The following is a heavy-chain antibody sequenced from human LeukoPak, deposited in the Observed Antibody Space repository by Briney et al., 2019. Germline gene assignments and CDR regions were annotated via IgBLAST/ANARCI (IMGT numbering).Heavy chain of an antibody. J-gene: IGHJ6*03. CDR1: GFTFSSYS. D-gene: IGHD1-26*01. CDR2: ISSSSSYI. V-gene: IGHV3-21*01. CDR3: ARAYSGSYGLGYYYMDV. Sequence: EGSLRLSCAASGFTFSSYSMNWVRQAPGKGLEWVSSISSSSSYIYYADSVKGRFTISRDNAKKSVYLQMSFLRAEDTAVYYCARAYSGSYGLGYYYMDVWGKGTTVTVSS.